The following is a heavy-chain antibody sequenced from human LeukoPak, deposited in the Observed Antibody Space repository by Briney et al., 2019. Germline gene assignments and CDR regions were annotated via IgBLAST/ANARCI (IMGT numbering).Heavy chain of an antibody. V-gene: IGHV5-51*01. J-gene: IGHJ4*02. CDR2: IYPGDSDT. Sequence: GESLKISCKGSGYSFTSYWIGWVRQMPGKGLEWMGIIYPGDSDTRYSPSFQGQVTISADKSISTAYLQWSSLKASDTAMYYCARHGGRGYSGYDYWGSGWYLDYWGQGTLVTVSS. CDR1: GYSFTSYW. CDR3: ARHGGRGYSGYDYWGSGWYLDY. D-gene: IGHD5-12*01.